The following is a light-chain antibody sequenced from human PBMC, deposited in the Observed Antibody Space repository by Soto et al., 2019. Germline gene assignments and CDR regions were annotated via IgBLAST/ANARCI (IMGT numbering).Light chain of an antibody. V-gene: IGKV3-20*01. CDR1: QSVSGTS. J-gene: IGKJ4*01. CDR2: GAS. CDR3: QQYGSSPLT. Sequence: ETVLTQSPGTLSLSPGERATLSCRATQSVSGTSLAWYQQKPGQAPRLLIYGASSSATGTPDRFSGSGSGTEFTLTISRLEPEDFAVYYCQQYGSSPLTFGGGTKVEIK.